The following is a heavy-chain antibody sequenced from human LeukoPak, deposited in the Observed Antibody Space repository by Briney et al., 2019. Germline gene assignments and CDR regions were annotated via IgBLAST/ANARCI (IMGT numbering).Heavy chain of an antibody. Sequence: SQTLSLTCTVSGGSISSGTYYWRWIRQPAGKGLEWIGRIYTSGTTNYNPSLKSRVTISVDTSKNQFSLELTSVTAADTAMYYCAREPMIRGITHFDYWGQGTLVTVSS. CDR1: GGSISSGTYY. CDR2: IYTSGTT. V-gene: IGHV4-61*02. J-gene: IGHJ4*02. D-gene: IGHD3-10*01. CDR3: AREPMIRGITHFDY.